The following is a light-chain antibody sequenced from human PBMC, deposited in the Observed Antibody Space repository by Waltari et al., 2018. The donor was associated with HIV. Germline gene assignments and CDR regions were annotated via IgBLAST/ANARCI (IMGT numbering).Light chain of an antibody. CDR1: SSEVVGYIY. Sequence: QSALTQSASVSGSPGPSVTVRCTGTSSEVVGYIYVFWYQQHPGKSPKLVIYNVSNRPSGVSNRFSGSKSGNTASLTISGLQPEDEAEYYCSSYTSSNTVIFGGGTRVTVL. J-gene: IGLJ2*01. V-gene: IGLV2-14*01. CDR3: SSYTSSNTVI. CDR2: NVS.